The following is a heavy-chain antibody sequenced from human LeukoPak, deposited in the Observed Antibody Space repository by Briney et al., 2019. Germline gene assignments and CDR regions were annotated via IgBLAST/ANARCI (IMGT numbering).Heavy chain of an antibody. Sequence: SVKVSCKSSGGTFSSYAIIWVRQAPGQGLEWMGSIIPILGIANYAQKFQGRVTITADKSTSTAYMELSSLRSEDTAVYYCASQYYYDSSGYYGYWGQGTLVTVSS. CDR2: IIPILGIA. CDR1: GGTFSSYA. V-gene: IGHV1-69*04. J-gene: IGHJ4*02. D-gene: IGHD3-22*01. CDR3: ASQYYYDSSGYYGY.